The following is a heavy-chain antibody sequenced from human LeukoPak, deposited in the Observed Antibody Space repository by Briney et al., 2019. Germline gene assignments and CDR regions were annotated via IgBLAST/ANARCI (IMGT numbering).Heavy chain of an antibody. Sequence: SETLSLTCTVSGYSISIGYYWGWIRQPPGKGLEWIGSIYHSGSTYYNPSLKSRVTLSVDKSKNQFSLKLSSVTAADTAVYYCARGEYYYDSSGYPTGEYFQHWGQGTLVTVSS. V-gene: IGHV4-38-2*02. J-gene: IGHJ1*01. CDR1: GYSISIGYY. CDR2: IYHSGST. D-gene: IGHD3-22*01. CDR3: ARGEYYYDSSGYPTGEYFQH.